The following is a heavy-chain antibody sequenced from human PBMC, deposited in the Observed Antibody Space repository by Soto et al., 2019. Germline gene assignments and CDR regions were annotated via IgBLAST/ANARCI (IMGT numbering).Heavy chain of an antibody. CDR1: GFTFSGSA. CDR3: TRPSGSYTTPFDY. CDR2: IRSKANSYAT. Sequence: EVQLVESGGGLVQPGGSLKLSCAASGFTFSGSAMHWVRQASGKGLEWVGRIRSKANSYATAYAASVKGRFTISRDDSKNTAYLQMNILKTEDTAVYYCTRPSGSYTTPFDYWGQGTLVTVSS. V-gene: IGHV3-73*02. J-gene: IGHJ4*02. D-gene: IGHD1-26*01.